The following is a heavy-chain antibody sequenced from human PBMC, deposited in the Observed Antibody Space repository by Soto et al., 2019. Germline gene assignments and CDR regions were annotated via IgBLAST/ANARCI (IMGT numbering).Heavy chain of an antibody. J-gene: IGHJ4*02. Sequence: EVQLVESGGGLVQPGGSVRLSCAASGFTFSSYWMHWVRQGPGKGLVWVSRIKTDGSSTNYADSVKGRFTISRDNAKNTLYLQMNSLRAEDTAVYYCARGGLSNSGTYSKDSWGQGTLVTVSS. CDR3: ARGGLSNSGTYSKDS. V-gene: IGHV3-74*01. CDR1: GFTFSSYW. D-gene: IGHD3-10*01. CDR2: IKTDGSST.